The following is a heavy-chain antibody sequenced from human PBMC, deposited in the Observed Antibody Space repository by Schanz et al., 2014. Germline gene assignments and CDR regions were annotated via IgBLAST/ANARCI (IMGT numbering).Heavy chain of an antibody. J-gene: IGHJ6*02. Sequence: VQLLESGGGLIQPGGSLRLSCAASGFTFSSYGMHWVRQAPGKGLEWVAVIWYDGNNKFYADSVKGRFTISRDNAKSSLSLHMNSLRDEDTAVYYCVRDLGARFYGMDVWGQGTTVTVSS. D-gene: IGHD2-15*01. CDR3: VRDLGARFYGMDV. V-gene: IGHV3-33*01. CDR2: IWYDGNNK. CDR1: GFTFSSYG.